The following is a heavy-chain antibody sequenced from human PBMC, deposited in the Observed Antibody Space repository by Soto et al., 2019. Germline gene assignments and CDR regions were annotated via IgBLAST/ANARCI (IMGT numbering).Heavy chain of an antibody. CDR1: GFTFSSYA. CDR3: ARDLSSPFAGTHWFDP. CDR2: ISGSGGST. V-gene: IGHV3-23*01. J-gene: IGHJ5*02. Sequence: EVQLLESGGGLVQPGGSLRLSCAASGFTFSSYAMSWVRQAPGKGLEWVSAISGSGGSTYYADSVKGRFTISRDNSKNTLYLQMNSLRAEDTAVYYCARDLSSPFAGTHWFDPWGQGTLVTVSS. D-gene: IGHD1-1*01.